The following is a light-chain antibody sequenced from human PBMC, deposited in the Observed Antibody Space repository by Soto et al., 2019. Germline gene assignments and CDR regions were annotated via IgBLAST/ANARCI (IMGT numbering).Light chain of an antibody. V-gene: IGKV1-39*01. CDR3: QQYNSYSRIT. J-gene: IGKJ5*01. CDR1: QSISSY. Sequence: DIQMTQSPSSLSASVGDRLTITCRASQSISSYLNWYQQKPGKAPKLXXYAASSLQSGVPSRFSGSGSGTEFTLTISSLQPEDFANYYGQQYNSYSRITFGQGTRLEIK. CDR2: AAS.